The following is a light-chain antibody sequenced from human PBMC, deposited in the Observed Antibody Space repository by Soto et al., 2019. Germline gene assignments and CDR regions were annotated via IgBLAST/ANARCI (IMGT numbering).Light chain of an antibody. V-gene: IGKV1-5*03. J-gene: IGKJ1*01. Sequence: DIQMTQSPSTLSASVGDRVTITCRASQSISSWLAWYQQKPGKAPKLLINKASSLESGVPSRFSGSGSGTEFTLTISSLQPDDFATYYCQHFNSYPWTFGQGTNVEIK. CDR2: KAS. CDR1: QSISSW. CDR3: QHFNSYPWT.